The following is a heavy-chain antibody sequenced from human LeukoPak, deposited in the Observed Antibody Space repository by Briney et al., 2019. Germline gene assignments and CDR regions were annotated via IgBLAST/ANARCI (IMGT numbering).Heavy chain of an antibody. CDR2: IGGSNGIT. J-gene: IGHJ4*02. CDR1: KFTFNSYA. D-gene: IGHD5-12*01. Sequence: GGSLRLSCAASKFTFNSYAMGWVRQAPGKGLEWVSVIGGSNGITFYVGSVKGRFTISRDNSKDTLYLQMNSLGAEDTAVYYCARNENSGWGYFDYWGQGTLVTVSS. CDR3: ARNENSGWGYFDY. V-gene: IGHV3-23*01.